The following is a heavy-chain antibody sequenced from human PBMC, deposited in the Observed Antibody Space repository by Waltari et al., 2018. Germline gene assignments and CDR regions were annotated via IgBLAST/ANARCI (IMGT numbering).Heavy chain of an antibody. CDR1: GGPLCGFY. J-gene: IGHJ5*02. CDR3: ARGGGGDWEWFDP. Sequence: QVQLQESGPSLLKPSETLSLICNVSGGPLCGFYWSWVRQPPGKGLDLIGYIYYTGSTNFNPSLKSRVTMSVDTSKNQFSLKLSSVTAADTAFYYCARGGGGDWEWFDPWGQGTLVTVSS. D-gene: IGHD2-21*02. CDR2: IYYTGST. V-gene: IGHV4-59*01.